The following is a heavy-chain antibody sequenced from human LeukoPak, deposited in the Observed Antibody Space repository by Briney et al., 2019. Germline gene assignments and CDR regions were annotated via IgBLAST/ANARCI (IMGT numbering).Heavy chain of an antibody. CDR1: GYTFTSYG. CDR2: ISAYNGNT. V-gene: IGHV1-18*01. J-gene: IGHJ4*02. D-gene: IGHD3-22*01. CDR3: ARDAPENYYDSSGYHY. Sequence: ASVKVSCKASGYTFTSYGISWVRQAPGQGLEWMGWISAYNGNTNYAQKLQGRVTMTTDTSTSTAYMELRSLRSDDTAVYYCARDAPENYYDSSGYHYWGQGTLVTVSS.